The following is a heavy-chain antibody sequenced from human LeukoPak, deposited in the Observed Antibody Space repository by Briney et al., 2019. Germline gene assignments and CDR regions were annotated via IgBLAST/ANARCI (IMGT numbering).Heavy chain of an antibody. V-gene: IGHV5-51*01. CDR3: ATGGRSGNYSGLDYFDY. Sequence: GESLKISCMGSGYRLTSYWIGWVRQMPGKGLEWMGTIYPGDSDPRYSPSFQGQVTISADTSISTAYLQWSSLKTSETAMYYGATGGRSGNYSGLDYFDYWGQGTLVTVSP. D-gene: IGHD3-22*01. CDR2: IYPGDSDP. J-gene: IGHJ4*02. CDR1: GYRLTSYW.